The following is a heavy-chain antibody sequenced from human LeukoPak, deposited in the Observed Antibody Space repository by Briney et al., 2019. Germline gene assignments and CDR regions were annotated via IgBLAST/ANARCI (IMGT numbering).Heavy chain of an antibody. CDR1: GFTFSSYG. J-gene: IGHJ4*02. Sequence: GWSLRLSYAASGFTFSSYGMHWVRQAPGKGLEWVAVIWYDGSNKYYADSVKGRFTISRDNSKNTLYLQMNSMRAEGTAVYDCERDPDIVVVPAASNPDYWGQGTLVTVSS. CDR3: ERDPDIVVVPAASNPDY. CDR2: IWYDGSNK. D-gene: IGHD2-2*01. V-gene: IGHV3-33*01.